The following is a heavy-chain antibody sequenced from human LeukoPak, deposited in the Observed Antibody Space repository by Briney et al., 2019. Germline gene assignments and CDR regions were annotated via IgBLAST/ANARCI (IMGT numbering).Heavy chain of an antibody. D-gene: IGHD4-11*01. Sequence: GGSLRLSCAASGFTFTYYAMNWVRQAPGKGLEWVSAISGSGSDGSTYYADSVKGRFTISRDNSKNTLYLQMNSLRAEDTAVYYCAKAGDYSYFDYWGQGTLVTVSS. CDR2: ISGSGSDGST. CDR3: AKAGDYSYFDY. CDR1: GFTFTYYA. V-gene: IGHV3-23*01. J-gene: IGHJ4*02.